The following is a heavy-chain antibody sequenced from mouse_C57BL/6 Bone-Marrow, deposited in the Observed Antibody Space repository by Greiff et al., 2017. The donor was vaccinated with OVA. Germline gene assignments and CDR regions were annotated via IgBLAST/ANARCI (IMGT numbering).Heavy chain of an antibody. CDR2: FYPGSGSI. V-gene: IGHV1-62-2*01. Sequence: QVHVKQSGAELVKPGASVKLSCKASGYTFTEYTIHWVKQRSGQGLEWIGWFYPGSGSIKYNEKFKDKATLTADKSSSTVYMELSRLTSEDSAVYFCARHEGYGSSYVRAWFAYWGQGTLVTGSA. CDR1: GYTFTEYT. CDR3: ARHEGYGSSYVRAWFAY. J-gene: IGHJ3*01. D-gene: IGHD1-1*01.